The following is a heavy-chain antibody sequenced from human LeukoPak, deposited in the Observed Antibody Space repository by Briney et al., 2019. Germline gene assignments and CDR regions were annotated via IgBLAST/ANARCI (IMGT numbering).Heavy chain of an antibody. CDR1: GFTFDDYA. CDR2: ISWNSGSI. J-gene: IGHJ4*02. Sequence: GGSLRLSCAASGFTFDDYAMHWDRQAPGKGLEWVSGISWNSGSIGYADSVKGRFTISRDNAKNSLYLQMNSLRAEDTALYYCAKSLGGYFDYWGQGTLVTVSS. D-gene: IGHD3-10*01. V-gene: IGHV3-9*01. CDR3: AKSLGGYFDY.